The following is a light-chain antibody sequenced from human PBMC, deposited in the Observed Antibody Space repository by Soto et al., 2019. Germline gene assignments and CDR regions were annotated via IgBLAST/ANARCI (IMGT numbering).Light chain of an antibody. CDR3: QRYNSSPWA. CDR2: KAS. CDR1: QSISSW. Sequence: DLQMTQSPSTLSASVGDRVTITCRASQSISSWLAWYQQKPGKAPKLLIYKASSLESGVPSRFSGSGSGTEFTLTISSLQPDDFATYYCQRYNSSPWAFGQGTKVEIK. V-gene: IGKV1-5*03. J-gene: IGKJ1*01.